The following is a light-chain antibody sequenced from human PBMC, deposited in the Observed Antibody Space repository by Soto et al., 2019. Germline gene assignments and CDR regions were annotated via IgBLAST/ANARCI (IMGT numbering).Light chain of an antibody. J-gene: IGKJ1*01. CDR2: AAT. V-gene: IGKV1-12*01. CDR1: QDINSR. Sequence: DIQMTQSPSSVSASVGDTVTITCRASQDINSRLAWFQQQPGRPPKYVIQAATMLQSGFPSRFAGSGSGTDFTLTISSLQPEDFATYYCQQSYSTPRTFGQGTQVDIK. CDR3: QQSYSTPRT.